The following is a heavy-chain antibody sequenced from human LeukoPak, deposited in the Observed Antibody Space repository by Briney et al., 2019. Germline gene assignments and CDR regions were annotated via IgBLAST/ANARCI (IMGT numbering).Heavy chain of an antibody. CDR3: ARGPPGYYYYYMDV. J-gene: IGHJ6*03. CDR2: ISYDGSNK. CDR1: GFTFSSYA. Sequence: GGSLRLSCAASGFTFSSYAMHWVRQAPGKGLEWVAVISYDGSNKYYADSVKGRSTISRDNSKNTLYLQMNSLRAEDTAVYYCARGPPGYYYYYMDVWGKGTTVTVSS. V-gene: IGHV3-30*04.